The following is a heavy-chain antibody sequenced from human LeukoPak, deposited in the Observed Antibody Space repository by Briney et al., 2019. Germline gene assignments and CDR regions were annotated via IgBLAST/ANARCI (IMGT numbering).Heavy chain of an antibody. J-gene: IGHJ3*02. Sequence: PSETLSLTCTVSGGSISGSNYYWDWIRQPPGKGLEWIGSVYQSGSTNYNPSLKSRVTMSVGTSKNQFSLKLSSVTAADTAVYYCATRSVVVPAAINAFDIWGQGTMVTVSS. V-gene: IGHV4-39*07. CDR3: ATRSVVVPAAINAFDI. CDR1: GGSISGSNYY. D-gene: IGHD2-2*01. CDR2: VYQSGST.